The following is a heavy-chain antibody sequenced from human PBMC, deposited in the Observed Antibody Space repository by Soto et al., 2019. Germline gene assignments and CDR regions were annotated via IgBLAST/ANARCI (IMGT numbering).Heavy chain of an antibody. CDR1: GGSISSSSYY. J-gene: IGHJ4*02. Sequence: SETLSLTCTVSGGSISSSSYYWGWIRQPPGKGLEWIGSIYYSGSTYYNPSLKSRVTISVDTSKNQFSLKLSSVTAADTAVYYCASELLWFGESRYFDYWGQGTLVTVS. V-gene: IGHV4-39*01. D-gene: IGHD3-10*01. CDR2: IYYSGST. CDR3: ASELLWFGESRYFDY.